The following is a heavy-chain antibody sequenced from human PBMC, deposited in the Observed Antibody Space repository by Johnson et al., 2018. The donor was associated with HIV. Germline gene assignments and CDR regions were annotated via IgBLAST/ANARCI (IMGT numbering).Heavy chain of an antibody. Sequence: VQLVESGGGVVQPGGSLRLSCAASGFTFIRYDMHCVRQAPGKGLEWVALIRYDGSNKYYADPVKGRFTISRDNSKNTLYLQMNSLRAEDTAVYYCARGRRIQLWLLADAFDIWGQGTMVTVSS. J-gene: IGHJ3*02. V-gene: IGHV3-30*02. CDR2: IRYDGSNK. D-gene: IGHD5-18*01. CDR1: GFTFIRYD. CDR3: ARGRRIQLWLLADAFDI.